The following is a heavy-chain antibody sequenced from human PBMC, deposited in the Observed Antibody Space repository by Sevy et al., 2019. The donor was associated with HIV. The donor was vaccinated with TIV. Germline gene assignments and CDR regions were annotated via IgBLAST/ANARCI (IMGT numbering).Heavy chain of an antibody. CDR1: GDSISSSNYY. CDR2: FNYSGST. CDR3: ARLPDPTYCSGGSCSHIRH. J-gene: IGHJ1*01. D-gene: IGHD2-15*01. Sequence: SETLSLTCSVSGDSISSSNYYWGWLRQPPGKGLEWIGGFNYSGSTYYNPTLKSRVTMSVDTSLNQFSLKLNSVTAADTAVFYCARLPDPTYCSGGSCSHIRHWGQGTLVTVSS. V-gene: IGHV4-39*01.